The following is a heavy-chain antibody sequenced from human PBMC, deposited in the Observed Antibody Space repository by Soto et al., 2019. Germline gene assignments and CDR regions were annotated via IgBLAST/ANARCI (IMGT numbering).Heavy chain of an antibody. V-gene: IGHV3-74*01. D-gene: IGHD7-27*01. CDR1: GFTFSSYW. J-gene: IGHJ5*02. CDR3: ARSLGLLTGSTNWFDP. CDR2: ISGAGTRT. Sequence: HPGGSLRLSCAASGFTFSSYWMHWVRQGPGKGLVWVSRISGAGTRTNYADSVRGRFTVSRDHAKNQFSLKVRSVTAADTAVYYCARSLGLLTGSTNWFDPWGQGILVTVSS.